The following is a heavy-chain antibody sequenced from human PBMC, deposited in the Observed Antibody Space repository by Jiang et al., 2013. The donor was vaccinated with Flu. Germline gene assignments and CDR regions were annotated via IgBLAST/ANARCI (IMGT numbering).Heavy chain of an antibody. V-gene: IGHV6-1*01. J-gene: IGHJ4*02. CDR2: TYYRSKWYN. D-gene: IGHD5-18*01. Sequence: QTLSLTCAISGDSVSSNSAAWNWIRQSPSRGLEWLGRTYYRSKWYNDYAVSVKSRITINPDTSKNQFSLQLNSVTPEDTAVYYCARDSRDYSGYSYGRRYRLDYWGQGTLVTVSS. CDR3: ARDSRDYSGYSYGRRYRLDY. CDR1: GDSVSSNSAA.